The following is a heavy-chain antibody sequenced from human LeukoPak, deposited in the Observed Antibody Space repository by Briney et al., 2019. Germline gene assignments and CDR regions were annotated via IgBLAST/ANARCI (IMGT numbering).Heavy chain of an antibody. CDR3: ARDLYGDYAIDY. Sequence: PGGSLRLSCAASGFTFSIYSMNWVRQAPGKGLEWVSSISGSGSNIDYADSMKGRFTISRDNAKNSLYLQMNSLRAEDTAVYYCARDLYGDYAIDYWGQGTLVIVFS. J-gene: IGHJ4*02. V-gene: IGHV3-21*01. CDR2: ISGSGSNI. CDR1: GFTFSIYS. D-gene: IGHD4-17*01.